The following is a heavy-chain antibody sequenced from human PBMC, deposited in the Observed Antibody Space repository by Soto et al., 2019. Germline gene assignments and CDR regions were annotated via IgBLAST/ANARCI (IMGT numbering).Heavy chain of an antibody. CDR3: VKGARITMIVVVTAFDY. CDR1: GFTFSSYA. J-gene: IGHJ4*02. D-gene: IGHD3-22*01. CDR2: ISGSGGST. Sequence: EVQLLESGGGLVQPGGSLRLSCAASGFTFSSYAMSWVRQAPGKGLEWVSAISGSGGSTYYADSVKGRFTISRDNSKNTLYLQMNSLRAEDTAVYYCVKGARITMIVVVTAFDYWGQGTLVTVSS. V-gene: IGHV3-23*01.